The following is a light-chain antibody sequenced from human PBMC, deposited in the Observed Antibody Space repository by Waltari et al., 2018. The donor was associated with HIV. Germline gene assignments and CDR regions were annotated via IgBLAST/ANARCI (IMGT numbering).Light chain of an antibody. CDR2: AAS. CDR3: QQSYSTPYT. J-gene: IGKJ2*01. CDR1: QSISSY. Sequence: DIQITPSPSSLSASVGDRVTITCRASQSISSYLNWYQQKPGKAPKLLIYAASSLQSGFPSRFSGSGSGTDFTLTISSLQPEDVATYYCQQSYSTPYTFGQGTKLEIK. V-gene: IGKV1-39*01.